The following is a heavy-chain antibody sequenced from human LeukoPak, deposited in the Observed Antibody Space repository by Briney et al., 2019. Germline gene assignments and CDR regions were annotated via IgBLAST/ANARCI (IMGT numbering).Heavy chain of an antibody. Sequence: ASVKVSCKASGYTFTSYGISWVRQAPGQGLEWMGWISAYNGNTNYAQKLQGRVTMTTDTSTSTAYMELRSLRSDDTAVYYCARSPIVVVPAAHYCSGGSCYHDAFDIWGQGTMVTVSS. V-gene: IGHV1-18*01. CDR2: ISAYNGNT. CDR3: ARSPIVVVPAAHYCSGGSCYHDAFDI. J-gene: IGHJ3*02. D-gene: IGHD2-15*01. CDR1: GYTFTSYG.